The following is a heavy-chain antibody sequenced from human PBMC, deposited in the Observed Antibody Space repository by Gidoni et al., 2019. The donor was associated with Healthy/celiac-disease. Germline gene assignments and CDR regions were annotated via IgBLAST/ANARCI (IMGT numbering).Heavy chain of an antibody. D-gene: IGHD5-18*01. V-gene: IGHV3-15*01. CDR1: GFTFTNAW. CDR3: TTDRMQLWFPGGMDV. J-gene: IGHJ6*02. CDR2: IKSETDGGTT. Sequence: SLRRSCAASGFTFTNAWMSWVRQAPGKGLEWVGRIKSETDGGTTDYAAPVKGRFTISRDDSKNTLYLQMNSLKTEDTAVYYCTTDRMQLWFPGGMDVWGQGTTVTVSS.